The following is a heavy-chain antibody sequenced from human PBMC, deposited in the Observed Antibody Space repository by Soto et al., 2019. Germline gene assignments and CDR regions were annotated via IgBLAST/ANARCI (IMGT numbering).Heavy chain of an antibody. D-gene: IGHD2-21*01. Sequence: GGSLRLSCAASGFNVRDNSMSWVRHAPGKGLEWVSTIYKVGTKQYADSVRGRFAISRDNSNNILYLQMNSLRADDTAVYYCARDCGGNAGLYWYFDLWGRGTLVTVLL. CDR3: ARDCGGNAGLYWYFDL. V-gene: IGHV3-53*01. CDR2: IYKVGTK. J-gene: IGHJ2*01. CDR1: GFNVRDNS.